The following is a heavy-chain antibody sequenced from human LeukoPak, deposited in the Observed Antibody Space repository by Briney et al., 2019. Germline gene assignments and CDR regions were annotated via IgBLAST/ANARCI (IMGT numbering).Heavy chain of an antibody. CDR2: IYYSGST. J-gene: IGHJ3*02. D-gene: IGHD3-16*01. V-gene: IGHV4-39*01. Sequence: SETLSLTCTVSGGSISSSSYYWGGLRQPPGNGLEWIGSIYYSGSTYYNPSLKSRVTISVDTSKNQFSLKLSSVTAADTAVYYCAGSRGGVNAAFDIWGQGTMVTVSS. CDR3: AGSRGGVNAAFDI. CDR1: GGSISSSSYY.